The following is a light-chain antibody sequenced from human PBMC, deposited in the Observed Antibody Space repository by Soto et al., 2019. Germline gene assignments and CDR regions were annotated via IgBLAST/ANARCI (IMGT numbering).Light chain of an antibody. Sequence: QSVLTQPPSVSGAPGQRVTISCTGSSSNIGAGYDVHWYQHLPGTAPKLLIYANSNRPSGVPDRFSGSKSDTSASLAITGLQAEDEADYYCQSYDISLTGVVFGGGTKVTVL. CDR2: ANS. V-gene: IGLV1-40*01. CDR3: QSYDISLTGVV. J-gene: IGLJ2*01. CDR1: SSNIGAGYD.